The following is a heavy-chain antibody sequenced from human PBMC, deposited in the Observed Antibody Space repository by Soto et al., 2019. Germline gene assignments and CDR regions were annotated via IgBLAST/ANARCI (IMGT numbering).Heavy chain of an antibody. Sequence: WGSLRLSCVGSGFTSSTYGMHCVRQPPCKGLEWVALISDDGDKRYYADSVRGRLIISRDNSKDTLYLEMNSLGPDDTGVYFCAKARVRMVGANSLDYWGQGTPVTVSS. CDR3: AKARVRMVGANSLDY. CDR1: GFTSSTYG. CDR2: ISDDGDKR. D-gene: IGHD1-26*01. J-gene: IGHJ4*02. V-gene: IGHV3-30*02.